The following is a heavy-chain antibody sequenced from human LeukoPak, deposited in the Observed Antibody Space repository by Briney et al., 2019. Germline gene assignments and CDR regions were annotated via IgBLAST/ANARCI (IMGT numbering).Heavy chain of an antibody. J-gene: IGHJ3*02. D-gene: IGHD2-21*01. Sequence: SETLSLTCSVSGGSISNYYWTWIRQPAGKGLEWIGRIYTSGSTNYNPSLKSRITISVDTSKNQFSLKLSSVTAADTAVYYCARRHIVANAFDIWGQGTMVTVSS. CDR3: ARRHIVANAFDI. V-gene: IGHV4-4*07. CDR1: GGSISNYY. CDR2: IYTSGST.